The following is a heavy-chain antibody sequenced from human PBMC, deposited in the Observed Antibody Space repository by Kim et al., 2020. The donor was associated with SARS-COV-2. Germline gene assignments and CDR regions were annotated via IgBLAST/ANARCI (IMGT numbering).Heavy chain of an antibody. CDR2: IKPDESEK. CDR1: GFTFSNAW. D-gene: IGHD3-16*01. CDR3: ARGGGSGMDV. V-gene: IGHV3-7*01. J-gene: IGHJ6*02. Sequence: GGSLRLSCEASGFTFSNAWMSWARQGPGKGLEWLAMIKPDESEKFYMDSVKGRVTVSRDNAKNSLYLQMNTLRVDDTAVYYCARGGGSGMDVWGQGTTVTVSS.